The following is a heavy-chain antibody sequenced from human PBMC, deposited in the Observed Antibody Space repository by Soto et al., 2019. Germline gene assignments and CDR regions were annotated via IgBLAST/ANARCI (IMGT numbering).Heavy chain of an antibody. D-gene: IGHD3-9*01. Sequence: TGGSLRLSCVASGFTISSYAISWVLQAPGEGLEWVSTISGSGGGIHTLYYTDSVKGRFAMSRDKSTNTLYLKMNSLRVEDTAIYYCEKADRPYYEILTGPDYWGQGTLVTVSS. J-gene: IGHJ4*02. CDR3: EKADRPYYEILTGPDY. CDR1: GFTISSYA. V-gene: IGHV3-23*01. CDR2: ISGSGGGI.